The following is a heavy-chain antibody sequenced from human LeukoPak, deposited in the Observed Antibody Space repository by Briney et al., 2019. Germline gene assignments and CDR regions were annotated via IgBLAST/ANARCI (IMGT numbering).Heavy chain of an antibody. D-gene: IGHD3-9*01. Sequence: GASVKVSCKASGYTFTGYYMHWVLQAPGQGPEWMGRINPNSGGTNYAQKFQGRVTMTRDTSISTAYMELSRLRSDDTAVYYCARVSILTGYYKGDYWGQGTLVTVSS. CDR1: GYTFTGYY. CDR2: INPNSGGT. J-gene: IGHJ4*02. CDR3: ARVSILTGYYKGDY. V-gene: IGHV1-2*06.